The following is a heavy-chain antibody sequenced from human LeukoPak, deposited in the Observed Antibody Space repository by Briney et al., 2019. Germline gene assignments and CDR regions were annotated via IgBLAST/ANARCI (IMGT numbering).Heavy chain of an antibody. V-gene: IGHV4-34*01. CDR3: ARLGNYYDSRPFDY. Sequence: SETLSLTCAVYGGSFSGYYWTWIRQPPGKGLEWIGEINHSGSTNYNPSLKSRVTISLDTSKSQFSLKLSSVTAADTAVYYCARLGNYYDSRPFDYWGQGTLVTVSS. D-gene: IGHD3-22*01. CDR1: GGSFSGYY. J-gene: IGHJ4*02. CDR2: INHSGST.